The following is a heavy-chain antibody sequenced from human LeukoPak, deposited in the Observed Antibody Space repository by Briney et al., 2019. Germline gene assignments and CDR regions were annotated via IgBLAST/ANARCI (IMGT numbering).Heavy chain of an antibody. CDR3: AKVTYGSGTYGAFDY. CDR2: ISGSGDNT. J-gene: IGHJ4*02. CDR1: GFTFVNYG. V-gene: IGHV3-23*01. D-gene: IGHD3-10*01. Sequence: GGSLRLSCTASGFTFVNYGMSWVRQAPGKGLEWVSAISGSGDNTYYADSVKGRFTISRDNSKNTLYLQMNSLRAEDTAVYYCAKVTYGSGTYGAFDYWGQGTLVTVSS.